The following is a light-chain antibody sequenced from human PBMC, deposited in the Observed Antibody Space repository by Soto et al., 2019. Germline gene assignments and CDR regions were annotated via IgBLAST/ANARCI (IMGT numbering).Light chain of an antibody. Sequence: DIQMTQSPSSLSASIGDRVTITCRASQSIAMYLNWYQQKPGKAPNLLIFGASSLRSGAPSRFSAGGPGTDFTLTISSLQPEDVATYYCQQSYRTLPTFGPGTKVEIK. CDR2: GAS. J-gene: IGKJ3*01. V-gene: IGKV1-39*01. CDR1: QSIAMY. CDR3: QQSYRTLPT.